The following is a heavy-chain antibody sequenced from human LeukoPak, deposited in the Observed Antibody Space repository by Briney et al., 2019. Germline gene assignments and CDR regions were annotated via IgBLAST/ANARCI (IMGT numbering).Heavy chain of an antibody. J-gene: IGHJ4*02. CDR1: GFTLNYYA. D-gene: IGHD6-6*01. CDR2: ISGGGETI. Sequence: PGGSLRLSCAASGFTLNYYAMAWVRPPPGRGGEWVGRISGGGETINYRPSMRGHFTVSRDNSKRTLFLQMNSLKGEDTAVYFCAREDARQPPRRSEFWGQGTLVTVSS. CDR3: AREDARQPPRRSEF. V-gene: IGHV3-23*01.